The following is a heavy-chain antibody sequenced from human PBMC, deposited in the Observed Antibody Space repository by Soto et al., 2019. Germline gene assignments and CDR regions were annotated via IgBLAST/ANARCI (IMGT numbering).Heavy chain of an antibody. J-gene: IGHJ4*02. CDR1: GYTFTSYA. CDR3: ASAYYDYIWGSYRCFDY. CDR2: INAGNGNT. Sequence: ASVKVSCKASGYTFTSYAMHWVRQAPGQRLEWMGWINAGNGNTKYSQKLQGRVTITTDTSASTAYMELRSLRSDDTAVYYCASAYYDYIWGSYRCFDYWGQGTLVTVSS. V-gene: IGHV1-3*01. D-gene: IGHD3-16*02.